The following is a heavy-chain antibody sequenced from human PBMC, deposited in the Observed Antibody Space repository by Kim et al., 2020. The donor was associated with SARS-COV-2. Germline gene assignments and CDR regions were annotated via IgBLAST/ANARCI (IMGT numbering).Heavy chain of an antibody. CDR3: AKFQYFDWLLSTPLNYYYYGMDV. CDR2: ISGSGGST. Sequence: GGSLRLSCAASGFTFSSYAMSWVRQAPGKGLEWVSAISGSGGSTYYADSVKGRFTISRDNSKNTLYLQMNSLRAEDTAVYYCAKFQYFDWLLSTPLNYYYYGMDVWGQGTTVTVSS. V-gene: IGHV3-23*01. J-gene: IGHJ6*02. D-gene: IGHD3-9*01. CDR1: GFTFSSYA.